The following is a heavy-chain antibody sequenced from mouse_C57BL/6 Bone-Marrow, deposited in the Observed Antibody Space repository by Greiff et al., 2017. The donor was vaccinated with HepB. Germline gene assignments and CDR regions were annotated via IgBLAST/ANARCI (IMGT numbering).Heavy chain of an antibody. CDR3: ARTHYYGSSYAMDY. CDR1: GYSITSGYY. D-gene: IGHD1-1*01. CDR2: ISYDGSN. V-gene: IGHV3-6*01. Sequence: EVQLQESGPGLVKPSQSLSLTCSVTGYSITSGYYWNWIRQFPGNKLEWMGYISYDGSNNYNPSLKNRISITRDTSKNQFFLKLNSVTTEDTATYYCARTHYYGSSYAMDYWGQGTSVTVSS. J-gene: IGHJ4*01.